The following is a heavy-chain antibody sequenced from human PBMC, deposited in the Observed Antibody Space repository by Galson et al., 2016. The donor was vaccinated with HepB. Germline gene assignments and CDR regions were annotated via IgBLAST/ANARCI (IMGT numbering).Heavy chain of an antibody. CDR1: GFTFSSYA. D-gene: IGHD6-13*01. V-gene: IGHV3-23*01. J-gene: IGHJ6*02. CDR3: AKASSPGYYYGMDV. Sequence: SLRLSCAASGFTFSSYAMSWVRQAPGKGLEWVSAISGSGGSTYYADSVKGRFTISRDNSKNTLYLQMNSLSAEDTAVYYCAKASSPGYYYGMDVWGQGTTVTVSS. CDR2: ISGSGGST.